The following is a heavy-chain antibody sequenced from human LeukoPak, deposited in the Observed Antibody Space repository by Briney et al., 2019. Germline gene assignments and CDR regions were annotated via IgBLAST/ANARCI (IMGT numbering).Heavy chain of an antibody. CDR1: GFTFSSYE. CDR3: AKDRGAYFFDY. D-gene: IGHD2/OR15-2a*01. V-gene: IGHV3-48*03. J-gene: IGHJ4*02. CDR2: ISSSGSTI. Sequence: GGSLRLSCAASGFTFSSYEMNWVRQAPGKGLEWISYISSSGSTIYYADSVKGRFTISRDNSKNTLYVQMNSLRAEDTAIYYCAKDRGAYFFDYWGQGTLVTVSS.